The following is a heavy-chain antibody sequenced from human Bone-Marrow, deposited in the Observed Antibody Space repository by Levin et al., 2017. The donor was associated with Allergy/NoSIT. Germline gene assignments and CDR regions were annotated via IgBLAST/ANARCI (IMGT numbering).Heavy chain of an antibody. CDR2: ISPYNGDT. Sequence: GESLKISCKASGYSFTFFGISWVRQAPGQGLEWMGWISPYNGDTNYAQKFQGRVTMTTDTSTSTAYMELRSLRSDDTAVYYCARELAETAADTFDIWGQGTMVTVSS. J-gene: IGHJ3*02. V-gene: IGHV1-18*01. D-gene: IGHD5-18*01. CDR1: GYSFTFFG. CDR3: ARELAETAADTFDI.